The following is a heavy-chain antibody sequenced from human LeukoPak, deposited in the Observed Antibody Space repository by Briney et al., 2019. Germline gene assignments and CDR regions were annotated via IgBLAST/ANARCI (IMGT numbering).Heavy chain of an antibody. D-gene: IGHD4-23*01. Sequence: PGGSLRLSCAASGFTFSSYVMHWVRQAPGKGLEWVAFMRDDGTNKYYADSVKGRFTISGDNSNNTLYLQMNSLRGEDTAVYYCAKSSSDGGNWDYWGQGTLVTVSS. CDR2: MRDDGTNK. V-gene: IGHV3-30*02. J-gene: IGHJ4*02. CDR1: GFTFSSYV. CDR3: AKSSSDGGNWDY.